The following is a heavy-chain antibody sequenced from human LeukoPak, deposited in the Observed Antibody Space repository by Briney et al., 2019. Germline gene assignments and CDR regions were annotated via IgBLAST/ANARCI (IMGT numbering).Heavy chain of an antibody. J-gene: IGHJ4*02. Sequence: TGGSLRLSCAASGFTFSSYSMNWVRQAPGKGLEWVSSISSSSSYIYYADSVKGRFTISRDNAKNSLYLQMNSLRAEDTAVYYCASRTPGSALVSSRDYWGQGTLVTVSS. CDR3: ASRTPGSALVSSRDY. CDR2: ISSSSSYI. D-gene: IGHD6-19*01. V-gene: IGHV3-21*01. CDR1: GFTFSSYS.